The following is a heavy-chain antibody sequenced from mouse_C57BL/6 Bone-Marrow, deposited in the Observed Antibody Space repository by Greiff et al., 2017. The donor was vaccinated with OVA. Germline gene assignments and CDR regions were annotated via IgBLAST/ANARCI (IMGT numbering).Heavy chain of an antibody. Sequence: EVQLQQSGPELVKPGASVKIPCKASGYTFTDYNMDWVKQSHGKSLEWIGDINPNNGDTSYNQKFKGKATLTVDKSSSTAYMQLSSLTSEDSAVYFCARDDGSSPPFAYWGQGTLVTVSA. CDR1: GYTFTDYN. D-gene: IGHD1-1*01. CDR3: ARDDGSSPPFAY. V-gene: IGHV1-18*01. CDR2: INPNNGDT. J-gene: IGHJ3*01.